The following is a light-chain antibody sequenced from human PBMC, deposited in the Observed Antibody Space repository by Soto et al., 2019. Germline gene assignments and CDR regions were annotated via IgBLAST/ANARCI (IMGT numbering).Light chain of an antibody. V-gene: IGKV3-20*01. J-gene: IGKJ1*01. CDR3: QQFGSLGT. CDR2: DAS. Sequence: EVVLTQSPGTLSLSPGERATLSCGTSQTVSSSFLAWYQQKPGQAPRLLMFDASNRATDIPDRFSGSGSGTDFTLTIGRLEPEDFAVYYCQQFGSLGTFGQGTKVDIK. CDR1: QTVSSSF.